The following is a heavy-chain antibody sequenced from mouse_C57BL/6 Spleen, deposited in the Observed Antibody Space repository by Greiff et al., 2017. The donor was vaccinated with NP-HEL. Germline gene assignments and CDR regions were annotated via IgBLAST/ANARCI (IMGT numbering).Heavy chain of an antibody. CDR3: ARRGSSGYGDY. CDR1: GYAFTNYL. J-gene: IGHJ2*01. Sequence: QVQLQQSGAELVRPGTSVKVSCKASGYAFTNYLIEWVKQRPGQGLEWIGVINPGSGGTNYNEKFKGKATLTADKSSSTAYMQLSSLTSEDSAVYFCARRGSSGYGDYWGQGTTRTVS. CDR2: INPGSGGT. V-gene: IGHV1-54*01. D-gene: IGHD3-2*02.